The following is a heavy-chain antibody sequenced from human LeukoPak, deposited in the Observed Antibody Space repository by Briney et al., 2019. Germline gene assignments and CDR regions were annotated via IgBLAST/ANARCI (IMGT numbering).Heavy chain of an antibody. V-gene: IGHV3-66*01. D-gene: IGHD3-10*01. CDR3: AKGMVRGVILKGFEY. J-gene: IGHJ4*02. Sequence: GGSLRLSCAASGFTLTRNHINWGRQVPGKGLEWVSIIYISDATYYADSGKGRFTVSRDKAKNTLYLQMNSLIAEDTAVYYCAKGMVRGVILKGFEYWGQGTLVTVSS. CDR1: GFTLTRNH. CDR2: IYISDAT.